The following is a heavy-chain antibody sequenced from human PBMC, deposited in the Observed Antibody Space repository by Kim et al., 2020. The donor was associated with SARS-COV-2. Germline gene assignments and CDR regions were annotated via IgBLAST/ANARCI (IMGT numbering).Heavy chain of an antibody. CDR1: GFTFSSYG. D-gene: IGHD3-22*01. Sequence: GGSLRLSCAASGFTFSSYGMHWVRQAPGKGLEWVAVISYDGSNKYYADSVKGRFTISRDNSKNTLYLQMNSLRAEDTAVYYCAKEKTYYYDSSGRDYWGQGTLVTVSS. V-gene: IGHV3-30*18. CDR2: ISYDGSNK. J-gene: IGHJ4*02. CDR3: AKEKTYYYDSSGRDY.